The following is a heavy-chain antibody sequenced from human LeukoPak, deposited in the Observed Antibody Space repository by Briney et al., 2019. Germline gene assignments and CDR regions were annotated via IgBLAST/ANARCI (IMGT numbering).Heavy chain of an antibody. J-gene: IGHJ4*02. D-gene: IGHD4-11*01. Sequence: ASVKVSCKASGYIFTCYYMHWVRQAPGQGLEWMGWINPNSGGTKYAQKFQGRVTMTRDTSITTAYMELSRLRSDDTAVYYCARLLVTTGDWGQGTLVTVSS. V-gene: IGHV1-2*02. CDR1: GYIFTCYY. CDR3: ARLLVTTGD. CDR2: INPNSGGT.